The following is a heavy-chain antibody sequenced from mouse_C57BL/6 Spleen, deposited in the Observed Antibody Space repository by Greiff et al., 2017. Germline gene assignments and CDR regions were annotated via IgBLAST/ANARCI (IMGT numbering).Heavy chain of an antibody. J-gene: IGHJ3*01. D-gene: IGHD1-1*01. CDR2: INYDGSST. V-gene: IGHV5-16*01. CDR3: AREENYYSWFAY. Sequence: EVHLVESEGGLVQPGSSMKLSCTASGFTFSDYYMAWVRQVPEKGLEWVANINYDGSSTYYLDSLKSRFIISRDNAKNILYLQMSSLKSEDTATYYCAREENYYSWFAYWGQGTLVTVSA. CDR1: GFTFSDYY.